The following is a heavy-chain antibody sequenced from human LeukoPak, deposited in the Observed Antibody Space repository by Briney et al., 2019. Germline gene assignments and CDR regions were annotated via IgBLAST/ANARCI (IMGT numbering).Heavy chain of an antibody. D-gene: IGHD1-26*01. CDR2: ISYDGSNK. V-gene: IGHV3-30*01. CDR3: ARDLAGATFKGFDY. Sequence: ISYDGSNKYYADSVKGRFTISRDNSKNTLYLQMNSLRAEDTAVYYCARDLAGATFKGFDYWGQGTLVTVSS. J-gene: IGHJ4*02.